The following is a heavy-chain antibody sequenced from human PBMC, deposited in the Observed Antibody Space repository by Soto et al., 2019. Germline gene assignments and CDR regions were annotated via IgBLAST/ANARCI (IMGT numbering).Heavy chain of an antibody. Sequence: EMQLVESGGGLVQPGRSLRLSCAASGFTFDDYGMHWVRQAPGKGLEWVSGISWNSGIIGYEDSVKGRFTISRDNAKNYLDLQMNSLRAEDTALYYCAKDYMCESSGNFLGGMDVWGQGTTVTVSS. J-gene: IGHJ6*02. D-gene: IGHD3-22*01. V-gene: IGHV3-9*01. CDR2: ISWNSGII. CDR3: AKDYMCESSGNFLGGMDV. CDR1: GFTFDDYG.